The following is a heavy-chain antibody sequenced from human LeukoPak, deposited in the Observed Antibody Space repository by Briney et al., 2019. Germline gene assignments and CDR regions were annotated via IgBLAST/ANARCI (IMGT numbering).Heavy chain of an antibody. V-gene: IGHV4-59*01. CDR1: GGSISSYY. CDR3: ARGFNYYGAFDI. D-gene: IGHD3-3*01. Sequence: KPSETLSLTRTVSGGSISSYYWSWIRQPPGKGLEWIGYIYYSGSTNYNPSLKSRVTISVDTSKNQFSLKLSSVTAADTAVYYCARGFNYYGAFDIWGQGTMVTVSS. J-gene: IGHJ3*02. CDR2: IYYSGST.